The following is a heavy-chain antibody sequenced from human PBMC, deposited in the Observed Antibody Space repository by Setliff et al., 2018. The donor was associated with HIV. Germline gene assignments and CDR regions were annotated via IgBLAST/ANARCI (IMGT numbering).Heavy chain of an antibody. CDR3: ARLGSGWSDSYYYAMDV. Sequence: ASVKVSCKTSGYTFPTYGISWVRQVPGHGLEWMGWISPYNGHTKYAQTFQGRVTMTIDTSTNSAYMELRSLRSDDTAVYFCARLGSGWSDSYYYAMDVWGQGTTVTVSS. CDR2: ISPYNGHT. CDR1: GYTFPTYG. J-gene: IGHJ6*02. D-gene: IGHD6-19*01. V-gene: IGHV1-18*01.